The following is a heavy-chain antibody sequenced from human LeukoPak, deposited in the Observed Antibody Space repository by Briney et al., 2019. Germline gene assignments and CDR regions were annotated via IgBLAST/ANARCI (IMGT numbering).Heavy chain of an antibody. J-gene: IGHJ4*02. Sequence: SGGSLRLSCAASGFTFDDYGMSWVRQAPGKGLEWVSGLNWNGGSTGYADSVKGRFTISRDNAKNSLYLQMNSLRAEDTALYYCARDPIFGVVTTFDYWGQGTLVTVSS. CDR2: LNWNGGST. CDR1: GFTFDDYG. D-gene: IGHD3-3*01. V-gene: IGHV3-20*04. CDR3: ARDPIFGVVTTFDY.